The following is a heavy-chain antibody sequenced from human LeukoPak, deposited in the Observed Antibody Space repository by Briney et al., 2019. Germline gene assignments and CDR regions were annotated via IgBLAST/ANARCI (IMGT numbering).Heavy chain of an antibody. CDR2: INPNSGGT. V-gene: IGHV1-2*02. CDR3: VHGESSSGWYYNHYYGMDV. CDR1: GYTFTGYY. J-gene: IGHJ6*02. D-gene: IGHD6-19*01. Sequence: ASVKVSCKASGYTFTGYYMHWVRQAPGQGLEWVGWINPNSGGTNYAQKFQGRVTMTRDTSISTAYMELSRLRSDDTAVYYCVHGESSSGWYYNHYYGMDVWGQGTTVTVSS.